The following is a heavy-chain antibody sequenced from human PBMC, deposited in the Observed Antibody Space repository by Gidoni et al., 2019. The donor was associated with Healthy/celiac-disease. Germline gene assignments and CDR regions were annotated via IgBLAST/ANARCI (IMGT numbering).Heavy chain of an antibody. CDR2: IYYSGST. V-gene: IGHV4-59*01. CDR3: ARTMERWLQWDY. D-gene: IGHD5-12*01. J-gene: IGHJ4*02. CDR1: GGSISSYY. Sequence: QVQLQASAPGLVKPSETLSLTCTVSGGSISSYYWSWIRQPPGKGLEWIGYIYYSGSTNYNPSLKSRVTISVDTSKNQFALKLSSVTAADTAVYYCARTMERWLQWDYWGQGTLVTVSS.